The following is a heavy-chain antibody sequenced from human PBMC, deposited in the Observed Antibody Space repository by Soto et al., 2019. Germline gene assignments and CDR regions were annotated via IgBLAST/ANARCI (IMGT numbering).Heavy chain of an antibody. CDR1: GGSISSSSYY. CDR2: IYYSGST. Sequence: SETLSLTCTVSGGSISSSSYYWGWIRQPTRKGLEWIGSIYYSGSTYYNPSLKSRVTISVDTSKNQFFLKLSSVTAADTAVYYCLRQVGFYLSQSPWVVHLYYCGQGTFVIVSS. CDR3: LRQVGFYLSQSPWVVHLYY. J-gene: IGHJ4*02. D-gene: IGHD1-1*01. V-gene: IGHV4-39*01.